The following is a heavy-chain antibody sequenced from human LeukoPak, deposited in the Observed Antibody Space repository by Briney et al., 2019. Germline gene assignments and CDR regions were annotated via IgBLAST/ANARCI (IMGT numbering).Heavy chain of an antibody. CDR1: GGTFSSYA. CDR2: IIPILGIA. D-gene: IGHD3-22*01. CDR3: ARDPGYCDSSGYYYEGY. J-gene: IGHJ4*02. Sequence: SVKVSCKASGGTFSSYAISWVRQAPGQGLEWMGRIIPILGIANYAQKFQGRVTITADKSTSTAYMELSSLRSEDTAVYYCARDPGYCDSSGYYYEGYWGQGTLVTVSS. V-gene: IGHV1-69*04.